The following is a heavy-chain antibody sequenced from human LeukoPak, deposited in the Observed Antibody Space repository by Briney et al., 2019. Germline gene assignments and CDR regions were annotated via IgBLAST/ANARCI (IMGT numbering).Heavy chain of an antibody. CDR3: ARDGSRYDFWSGYYMNWFDP. CDR2: IKQDGSEK. V-gene: IGHV3-7*01. Sequence: GGSLRLSCAASGFAFSDYWMSWVRQAPGKGLEWVANIKQDGSEKYYVDSVKGRFTISRDNAKNSLYLQMNSLRAEDTAVYYCARDGSRYDFWSGYYMNWFDPWGQGTLVTVSS. D-gene: IGHD3-3*01. J-gene: IGHJ5*02. CDR1: GFAFSDYW.